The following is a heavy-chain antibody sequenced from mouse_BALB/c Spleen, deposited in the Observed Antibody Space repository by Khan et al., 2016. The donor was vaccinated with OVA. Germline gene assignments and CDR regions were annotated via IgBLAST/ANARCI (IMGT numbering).Heavy chain of an antibody. CDR3: VRHGGFDPYYAMDY. CDR2: ISSGGSYT. CDR1: GFAFSSYD. Sequence: EVELVESGGGLVKPGGSLKLSCAASGFAFSSYDMSWVRQTPEKRLEWVATISSGGSYTKYSDSVKGRFIISRDKARNTLYLQMSSLRSEDTALYYCVRHGGFDPYYAMDYWGQGTSVTVSS. J-gene: IGHJ4*01. V-gene: IGHV5-9*02.